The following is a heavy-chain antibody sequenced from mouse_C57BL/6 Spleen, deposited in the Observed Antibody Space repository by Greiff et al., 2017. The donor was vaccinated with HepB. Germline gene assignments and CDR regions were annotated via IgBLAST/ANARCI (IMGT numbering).Heavy chain of an antibody. Sequence: VQLQQSGPELVKPGASVKISCKASGYTFTDYYMNWVKQSHGKSLEWIGDINPNNGGTSYNQKFKGKAKLTVDKSSSTAYMELRSLTSEDSAVYYCANYGSSPGYFDYWGQGTTLTVSS. CDR3: ANYGSSPGYFDY. CDR2: INPNNGGT. J-gene: IGHJ2*01. CDR1: GYTFTDYY. D-gene: IGHD1-1*01. V-gene: IGHV1-26*01.